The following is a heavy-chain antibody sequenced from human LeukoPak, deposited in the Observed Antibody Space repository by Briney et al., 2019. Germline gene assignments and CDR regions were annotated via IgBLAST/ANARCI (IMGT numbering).Heavy chain of an antibody. D-gene: IGHD2-2*02. Sequence: ASVKVSCKASGGTFSSYAISWVRQAPGQGLEWMGWINPNSGGTNYAQRFQGRVTMTRDTSISTAYMELSRLRSDDTAVYYCARELGLYCSSTSCYTRAFDYWGQGTLVTVSS. CDR3: ARELGLYCSSTSCYTRAFDY. CDR2: INPNSGGT. J-gene: IGHJ4*02. V-gene: IGHV1-2*02. CDR1: GGTFSSYA.